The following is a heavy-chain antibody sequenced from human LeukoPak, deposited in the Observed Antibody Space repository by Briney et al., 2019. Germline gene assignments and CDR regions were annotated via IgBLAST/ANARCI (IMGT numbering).Heavy chain of an antibody. V-gene: IGHV3-30*03. CDR1: GFTFSSYG. Sequence: GGSLRLSCAASGFTFSSYGMHWVRQAPGKGLEWVAVISYDGSNKYYADSVKGRFTISRDNSKNTLYLQMNSLRAEDTAVYYCARFGIVGATIFDYWGQGTLVTVSS. D-gene: IGHD1-26*01. CDR3: ARFGIVGATIFDY. J-gene: IGHJ4*02. CDR2: ISYDGSNK.